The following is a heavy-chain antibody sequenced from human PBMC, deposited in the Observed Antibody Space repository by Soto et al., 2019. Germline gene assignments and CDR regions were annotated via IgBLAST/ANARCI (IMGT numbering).Heavy chain of an antibody. CDR2: ISWDGDK. V-gene: IGHV2-5*02. CDR1: GFSFTTRGVD. D-gene: IGHD1-26*01. J-gene: IGHJ4*02. CDR3: ARTGAY. Sequence: SGPTLVNPTQTLTLTGTFSGFSFTTRGVDVGWIRQPPGKALEWLASISWDGDKRYSPSLKSRLTITKDTSKKQVVLTMTNMDPVDTATYYCARTGAYWGQGILVTVS.